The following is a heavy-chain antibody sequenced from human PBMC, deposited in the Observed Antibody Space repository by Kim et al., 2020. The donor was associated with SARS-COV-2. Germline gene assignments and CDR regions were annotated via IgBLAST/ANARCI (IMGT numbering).Heavy chain of an antibody. CDR2: IWYDGSNK. CDR3: AREDIVVVPAAATYYYYG. V-gene: IGHV3-33*01. J-gene: IGHJ6*01. Sequence: GGSLGLSCAASGFTFSSYGMHWVRQAPGKGLEWVAVIWYDGSNKYYADSVKGRFTISRDNSKNTLYLQMNSLRAEDTAVYYCAREDIVVVPAAATYYYYG. D-gene: IGHD2-2*01. CDR1: GFTFSSYG.